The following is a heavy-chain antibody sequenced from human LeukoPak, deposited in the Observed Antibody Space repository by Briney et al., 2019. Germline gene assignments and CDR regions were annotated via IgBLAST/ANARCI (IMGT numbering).Heavy chain of an antibody. CDR1: GYSISSGYS. V-gene: IGHV4-38-2*02. CDR3: ARVAMAHFDY. J-gene: IGHJ4*02. CDR2: IYHSGST. Sequence: SETLSLTCSVSGYSISSGYSWGWIRQPPGKGLEWIGSIYHSGSTYHNPSLKSRVTISVDTSKNQFSLKLSSVTAADTAVYYCARVAMAHFDYWGQGTVVTVSS. D-gene: IGHD5-18*01.